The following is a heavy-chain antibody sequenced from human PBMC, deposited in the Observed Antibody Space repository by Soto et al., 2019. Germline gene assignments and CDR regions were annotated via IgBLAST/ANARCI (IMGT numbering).Heavy chain of an antibody. V-gene: IGHV1-69*08. J-gene: IGHJ5*02. CDR1: GVTFSIYT. D-gene: IGHD2-2*01. CDR2: IIPILGIA. Sequence: QVQLVQSGAEVEKPGSSVKVSCRASGVTFSIYTISWVRQAPGQGLEWMGRIIPILGIANYAQKFQGRVTITADKSTSTAYMERSRLRTEDTAVYYCAREDPDIVVVPAATRWFDPWGQGTLVTVFS. CDR3: AREDPDIVVVPAATRWFDP.